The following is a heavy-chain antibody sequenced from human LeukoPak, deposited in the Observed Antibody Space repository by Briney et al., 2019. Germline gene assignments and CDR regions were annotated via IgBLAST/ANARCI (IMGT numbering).Heavy chain of an antibody. Sequence: ASVKVSCKVSGYTLTELSMHWVRQAPGKGLEWMGGFDPEDGETIYAQKFQGRVTMTEDTSTDTAYMELRSLRSDDTAVYYCARSHFGGVIMGFDYWGQGTLVTVSS. V-gene: IGHV1-24*01. CDR2: FDPEDGET. CDR1: GYTLTELS. D-gene: IGHD3-16*02. CDR3: ARSHFGGVIMGFDY. J-gene: IGHJ4*02.